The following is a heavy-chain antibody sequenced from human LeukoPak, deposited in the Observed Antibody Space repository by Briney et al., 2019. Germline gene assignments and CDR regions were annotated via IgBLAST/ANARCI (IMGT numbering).Heavy chain of an antibody. V-gene: IGHV1-69*13. CDR3: ARDSPPPKIYSNYDIYYGMDV. D-gene: IGHD4-11*01. J-gene: IGHJ6*02. CDR2: IIPIFGTA. CDR1: GGTFSSYA. Sequence: ASVKVFCKASGGTFSSYAISWVRQAPGQGLEWMGGIIPIFGTANYAQKFQGRVTITADESTSTAYMELSSLRSEDTAVYYCARDSPPPKIYSNYDIYYGMDVWGQGTTVTVSS.